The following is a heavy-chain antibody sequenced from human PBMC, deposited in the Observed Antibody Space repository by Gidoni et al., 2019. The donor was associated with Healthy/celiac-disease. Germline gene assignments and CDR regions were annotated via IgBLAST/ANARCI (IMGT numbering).Heavy chain of an antibody. CDR2: IRSKAYGGTT. J-gene: IGHJ6*02. CDR3: VTSNYDFWSGYRYYYYYYGMDV. V-gene: IGHV3-49*02. Sequence: WVGFIRSKAYGGTTKYAASVKGRFTISRDDSKSIAYLQMNSLKTEDTAVYYCVTSNYDFWSGYRYYYYYYGMDVWGQGTTVTVSS. D-gene: IGHD3-3*01.